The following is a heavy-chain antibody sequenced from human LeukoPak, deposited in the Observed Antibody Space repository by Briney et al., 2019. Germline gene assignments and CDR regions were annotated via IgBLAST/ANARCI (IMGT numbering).Heavy chain of an antibody. Sequence: SETLSLTCTVSGGSISSHYWSWIRQPPGKGLEWIGYMFYSGSTKYNPSLKSRVTISVDTSKNQFSLKLSSVTAADTAVYFCARADSANYYDSGRYFNYFYMDVWGRGTTVTVSS. CDR2: MFYSGST. D-gene: IGHD3-10*01. V-gene: IGHV4-59*11. CDR1: GGSISSHY. CDR3: ARADSANYYDSGRYFNYFYMDV. J-gene: IGHJ6*03.